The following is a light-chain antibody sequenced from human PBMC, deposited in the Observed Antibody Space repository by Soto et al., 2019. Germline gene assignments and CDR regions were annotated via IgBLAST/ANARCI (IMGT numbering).Light chain of an antibody. CDR1: SSDVGGYNY. Sequence: QSALTQPASVSGSPGQSITISCTGTSSDVGGYNYVSWYQHHPGKAPKLMIYEVSNRPPGVSNRFSGSKSGNTASLTISGLQAEDEADYYCSSYTGSSTPVFGGGTKLTVL. CDR2: EVS. V-gene: IGLV2-14*01. J-gene: IGLJ3*02. CDR3: SSYTGSSTPV.